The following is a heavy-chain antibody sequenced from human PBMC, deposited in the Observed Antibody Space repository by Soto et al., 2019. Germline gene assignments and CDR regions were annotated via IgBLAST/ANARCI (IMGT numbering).Heavy chain of an antibody. D-gene: IGHD3-3*01. V-gene: IGHV4-61*03. CDR3: ARRSSFGFDS. J-gene: IGHJ4*02. CDR2: ISYSGIT. Sequence: PSETLSLTCTVSGGSVSRGSYYWNWIRQPPGKRLEWIGYISYSGITHYSPSLKSRVAIAVDTSKNHFSLKLSSVTAADTAVYYCARRSSFGFDSWGQGTLVTVSS. CDR1: GGSVSRGSYY.